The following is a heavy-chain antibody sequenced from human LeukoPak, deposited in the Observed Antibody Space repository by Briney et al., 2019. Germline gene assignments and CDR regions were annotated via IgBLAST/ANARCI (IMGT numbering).Heavy chain of an antibody. Sequence: PSETLSLTCTVSGDSINSNDYYWSWIRQPPGKGLDWIGYIYYSGSTYYNSSLKSRVTMSVDTSKNQFSLKLNSVTAADTAVYYCASSSSSHFDYWGQGTLVTVSS. CDR3: ASSSSSHFDY. CDR1: GDSINSNDYY. J-gene: IGHJ4*02. V-gene: IGHV4-30-4*08. CDR2: IYYSGST. D-gene: IGHD6-6*01.